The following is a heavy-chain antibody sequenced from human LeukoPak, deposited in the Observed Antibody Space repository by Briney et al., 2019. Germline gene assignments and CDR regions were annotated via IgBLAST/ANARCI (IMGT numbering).Heavy chain of an antibody. V-gene: IGHV3-9*01. D-gene: IGHD3-16*01. CDR2: ISWNSGSI. J-gene: IGHJ4*02. CDR1: GFTFDDYA. CDR3: ATGLLRLGELETEGY. Sequence: GRSLRLSCAASGFTFDDYAMHWVRQAPEKGLEWVSGISWNSGSIGYADSVKGRFTISRDNAKNSLYLQMNSLRSEDTAVYYCATGLLRLGELETEGYWGQGTLVTVSS.